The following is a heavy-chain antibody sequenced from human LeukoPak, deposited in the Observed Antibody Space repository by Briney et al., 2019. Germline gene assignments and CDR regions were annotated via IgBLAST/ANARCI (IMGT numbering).Heavy chain of an antibody. V-gene: IGHV1-46*01. Sequence: ASVKVSCKASGYTFTSYYMHWVRQAPGQGLEWMGIIKPSGGNTSYAQKFQGRVTMTRETSTSTVYMELRSLSSEDTGVYYCARDRMYYDFWSGYTLPDYGMDVWGQGTTVTVSS. D-gene: IGHD3-3*01. J-gene: IGHJ6*02. CDR2: IKPSGGNT. CDR1: GYTFTSYY. CDR3: ARDRMYYDFWSGYTLPDYGMDV.